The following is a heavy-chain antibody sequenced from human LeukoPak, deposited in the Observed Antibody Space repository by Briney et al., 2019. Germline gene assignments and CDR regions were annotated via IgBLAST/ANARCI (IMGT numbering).Heavy chain of an antibody. J-gene: IGHJ4*02. CDR3: ARAPPYSGSYYFDY. Sequence: PSGALSLTCAVSGVSISSSNWWSWVRQPPGKGLEWIGEIYHSGSTNYNPSLKSRVTISVDKSKNQFSLKLSSVTAADTAVYYCARAPPYSGSYYFDYWGQGTLVTVSS. D-gene: IGHD1-26*01. CDR2: IYHSGST. V-gene: IGHV4-4*02. CDR1: GVSISSSNW.